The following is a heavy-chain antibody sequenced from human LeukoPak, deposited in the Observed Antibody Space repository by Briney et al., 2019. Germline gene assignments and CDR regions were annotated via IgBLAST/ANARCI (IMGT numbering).Heavy chain of an antibody. J-gene: IGHJ6*02. V-gene: IGHV1-18*01. Sequence: ASVKVSCKASRYTFTSYGISWVRQAPGHGLEWMGWISAYNGNTNYAQKLQGRVTMTTDTSTSPAYMELRSLRSDDTAVYYCAREGQRDGYNYYYYYGMDVWGQGTTVTVSS. CDR2: ISAYNGNT. CDR3: AREGQRDGYNYYYYYGMDV. D-gene: IGHD5-24*01. CDR1: RYTFTSYG.